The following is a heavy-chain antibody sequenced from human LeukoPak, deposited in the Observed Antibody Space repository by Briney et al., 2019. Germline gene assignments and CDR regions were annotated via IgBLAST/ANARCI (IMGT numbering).Heavy chain of an antibody. CDR2: IRSTGAST. CDR1: GFTFSAFA. CDR3: AKGALYGSGSYYSAFDI. D-gene: IGHD3-10*01. Sequence: TGGSLRLSCAASGFTFSAFAMTWVRQAPGKGLEWVSTIRSTGASTYYADSVKGRFTISRDNLKNTLYLQMNILTAKDTAVYYCAKGALYGSGSYYSAFDIWGQGTMVTVSS. V-gene: IGHV3-23*01. J-gene: IGHJ3*02.